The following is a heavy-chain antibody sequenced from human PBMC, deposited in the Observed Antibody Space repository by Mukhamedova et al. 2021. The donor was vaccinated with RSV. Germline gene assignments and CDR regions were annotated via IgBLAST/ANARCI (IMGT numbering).Heavy chain of an antibody. CDR3: ARDLYGSGSGDV. D-gene: IGHD3-10*01. Sequence: AEYMGGRFTIPRDNAKNSLYLQMNSLRAEDTAVYYCARDLYGSGSGDVWCQGTTVTVSS. V-gene: IGHV3-11*06. J-gene: IGHJ6*02.